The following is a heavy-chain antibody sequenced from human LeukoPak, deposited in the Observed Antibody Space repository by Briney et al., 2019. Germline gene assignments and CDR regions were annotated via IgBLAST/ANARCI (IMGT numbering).Heavy chain of an antibody. D-gene: IGHD3-10*01. CDR1: GGSFSGYY. V-gene: IGHV4-34*01. J-gene: IGHJ6*03. CDR3: ARVKVRDDGSGSYMNYYYYYYMDV. CDR2: IYYSGST. Sequence: SETLSLTCAVYGGSFSGYYWGWIRQPPGKGLEWIGSIYYSGSTYYNPSLKSRVTISVDTPKNQFSLKLSSVTAADTAVYYCARVKVRDDGSGSYMNYYYYYYMDVWGKGTTVTVSS.